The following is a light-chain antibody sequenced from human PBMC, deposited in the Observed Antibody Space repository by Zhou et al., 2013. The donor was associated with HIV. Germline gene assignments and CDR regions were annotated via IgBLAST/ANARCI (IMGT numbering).Light chain of an antibody. CDR1: QAISNV. Sequence: DIQLTQSPSFLSASVGDRVTISCRASQAISNVLAWYQQKPGKAPRLLISLASTLQSGVPSRFSGSGSGTQFTLTVSSLQPEDFATYYCQHTFTTPITFGGGTRVEIK. J-gene: IGKJ4*01. CDR3: QHTFTTPIT. CDR2: LAS. V-gene: IGKV1-9*01.